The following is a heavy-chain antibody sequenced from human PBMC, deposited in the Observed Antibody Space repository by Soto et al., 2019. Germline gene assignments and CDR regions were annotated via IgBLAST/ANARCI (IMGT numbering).Heavy chain of an antibody. CDR2: IFSNDEK. V-gene: IGHV2-26*01. Sequence: QVTLKESGPVLVKPTETLTLTCTVSGFSLSNARMGVSWIRQPPGKALEWLAHIFSNDEKSYSTSLKSRLTISKDTSKSQVVLTMTNMDPVVTATYYCARISGGSFNFDYWGQGTLVTVSS. CDR3: ARISGGSFNFDY. D-gene: IGHD2-15*01. CDR1: GFSLSNARMG. J-gene: IGHJ4*02.